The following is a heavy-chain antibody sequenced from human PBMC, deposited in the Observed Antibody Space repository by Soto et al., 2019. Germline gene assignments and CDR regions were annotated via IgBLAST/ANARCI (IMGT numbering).Heavy chain of an antibody. D-gene: IGHD6-13*01. CDR3: AKDQRRWPEYFHH. CDR2: ISYDGSNK. CDR1: GFTFSSYG. Sequence: QVQLVESGGGVVQPGRSLRLSCAASGFTFSSYGMHGVRQAPGKGLEWVAVISYDGSNKYYADSVKGRFTISRDNSKSTLYQQMNSLRAEDTAVYYCAKDQRRWPEYFHHWGQGTLVTVSS. J-gene: IGHJ1*01. V-gene: IGHV3-30*18.